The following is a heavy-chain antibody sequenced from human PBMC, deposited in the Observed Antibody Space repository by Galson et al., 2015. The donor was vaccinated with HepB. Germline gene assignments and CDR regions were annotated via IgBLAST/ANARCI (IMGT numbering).Heavy chain of an antibody. V-gene: IGHV1-2*02. D-gene: IGHD6-13*01. CDR3: AKEGGSNWSRGDSYGLDV. CDR2: SNPYSGGT. Sequence: SVKVSCKASGYTFTDYYIHWVRQAPGQGLEWMGWSNPYSGGTHYAQRFQGRVTMTRDTSISTAYMELSSLTSVDTAIYYCAKEGGSNWSRGDSYGLDVWGQGTTVTV. CDR1: GYTFTDYY. J-gene: IGHJ6*02.